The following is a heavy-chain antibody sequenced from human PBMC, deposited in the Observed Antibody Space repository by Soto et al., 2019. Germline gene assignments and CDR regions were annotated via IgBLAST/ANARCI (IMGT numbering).Heavy chain of an antibody. J-gene: IGHJ6*02. Sequence: GGSLRLSCAASGFTVSSNYMSWVRQAPGKGLDWVSLSSSSSTIYYADSVKGRFTISRDNAKNSLYLQMNSLRAEDTAVYYCASLPGPIWEGYYYGMDVWGQGTTVTVSS. D-gene: IGHD1-26*01. CDR1: GFTVSSNY. CDR3: ASLPGPIWEGYYYGMDV. CDR2: SSSSSTI. V-gene: IGHV3-48*01.